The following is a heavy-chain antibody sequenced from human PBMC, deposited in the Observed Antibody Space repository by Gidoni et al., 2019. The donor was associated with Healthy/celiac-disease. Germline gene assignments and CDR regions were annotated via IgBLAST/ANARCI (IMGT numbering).Heavy chain of an antibody. V-gene: IGHV1-24*01. Sequence: QVQLVQSGAEVKKPGASVKVSCKVSGYTLPELSMHWVRQAPGKGLEWMGGFDPEDGETIYAQKFQGRVTMTEDTSTDTAYMELSSLRSEDTAVYYCATRYCSGGSCYSTRYNWFDPWGQGTLVTVSS. CDR3: ATRYCSGGSCYSTRYNWFDP. D-gene: IGHD2-15*01. J-gene: IGHJ5*02. CDR1: GYTLPELS. CDR2: FDPEDGET.